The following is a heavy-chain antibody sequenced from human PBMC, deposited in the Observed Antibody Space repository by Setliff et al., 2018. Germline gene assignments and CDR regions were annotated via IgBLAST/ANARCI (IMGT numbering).Heavy chain of an antibody. CDR3: AKDRWGYADP. V-gene: IGHV3-53*05. Sequence: GGSLRLSCAASGFTVSSNYMSWVRQPPGKGLEWVSVIYSGGNTYYADSVKGRFTVSRDNAMDTLFLQMNGLTTDDTAKYFCAKDRWGYADPWGQGTLVTVSS. CDR1: GFTVSSNY. CDR2: IYSGGNT. D-gene: IGHD2-2*01. J-gene: IGHJ5*02.